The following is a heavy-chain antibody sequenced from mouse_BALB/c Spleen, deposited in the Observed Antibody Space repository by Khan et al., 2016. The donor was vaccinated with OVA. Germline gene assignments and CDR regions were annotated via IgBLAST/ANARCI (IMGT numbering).Heavy chain of an antibody. CDR3: AITEIHYYVSYVMDY. V-gene: IGHV14-3*02. CDR2: IDPATGNT. CDR1: GFNIKDTY. D-gene: IGHD1-2*01. Sequence: VRLQQSGAELVKPGASVKLSCTASGFNIKDTYMHWVKQRPEQGLEWIGRIDPATGNTKYDPKLQGKATITADTSSNTAYLTLTSLTSEDTTVYYCAITEIHYYVSYVMDYWGLGTSVTVSS. J-gene: IGHJ4*01.